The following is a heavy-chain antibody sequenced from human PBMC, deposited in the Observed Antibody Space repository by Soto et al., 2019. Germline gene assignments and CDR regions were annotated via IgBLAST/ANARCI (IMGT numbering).Heavy chain of an antibody. J-gene: IGHJ3*02. D-gene: IGHD4-17*01. CDR3: AKVRNDYGDYSAFDI. Sequence: QVPLVQSGAEVKKPGASVKVSCKASGYTFTSYDINWVRQATGQGLEWMGWMNPNSGNTGYAQKFQGRVTMTRNTSISTAYMELSSLRSEDTAVYYCAKVRNDYGDYSAFDIWGRGTMVTVSA. V-gene: IGHV1-8*01. CDR1: GYTFTSYD. CDR2: MNPNSGNT.